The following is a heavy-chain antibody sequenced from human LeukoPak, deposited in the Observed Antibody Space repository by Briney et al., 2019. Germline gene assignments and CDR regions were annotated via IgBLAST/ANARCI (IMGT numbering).Heavy chain of an antibody. CDR3: ARATRGGVRYFDL. CDR1: GGSISSGGYS. CDR2: INHSGST. J-gene: IGHJ2*01. D-gene: IGHD2-8*02. Sequence: KSSETLSLTCAVSGGSISSGGYSWSWIRQPPGKGLEWIGEINHSGSTNYNPSLKSRVTISVDTSKNQFSLKLSSVTAADTAVYYCARATRGGVRYFDLWGRGTLVTVSS. V-gene: IGHV4-30-2*01.